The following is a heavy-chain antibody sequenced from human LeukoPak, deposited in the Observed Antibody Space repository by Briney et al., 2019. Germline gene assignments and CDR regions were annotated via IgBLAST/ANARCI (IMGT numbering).Heavy chain of an antibody. CDR3: AKDGFGRRYSSSNYMDV. J-gene: IGHJ6*03. Sequence: PRGSLRLSCAASGFTFSSYGMHWVRQAPGKGLEWVAVISYDGSNKYYADSVKGRFTISRDNSKNTLYLQMNSLRAEDTAVYYCAKDGFGRRYSSSNYMDVWGKGTTVTVSS. D-gene: IGHD6-6*01. CDR1: GFTFSSYG. V-gene: IGHV3-30*18. CDR2: ISYDGSNK.